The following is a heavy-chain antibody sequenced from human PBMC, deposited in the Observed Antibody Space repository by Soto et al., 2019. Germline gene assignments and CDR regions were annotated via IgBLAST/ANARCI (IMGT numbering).Heavy chain of an antibody. D-gene: IGHD2-2*01. CDR1: GFTFSTYA. J-gene: IGHJ6*02. Sequence: GGSLRLSCAASGFTFSTYAMSWVRQAPGKGLEWVSAISGSGGSTYYADSVKGRFTISRDNSKNTLFLQMNSLRAEDTAVYYCATRRDASYYYYGMDVWGQGTMVTVSS. V-gene: IGHV3-23*01. CDR3: ATRRDASYYYYGMDV. CDR2: ISGSGGST.